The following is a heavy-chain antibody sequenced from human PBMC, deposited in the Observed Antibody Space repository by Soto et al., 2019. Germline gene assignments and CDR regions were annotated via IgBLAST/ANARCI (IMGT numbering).Heavy chain of an antibody. J-gene: IGHJ5*02. CDR3: AREGYERGLNWFDP. CDR2: ISSSSTI. D-gene: IGHD2-2*01. Sequence: GGSLRLSCAASGFTFSSYSMNWVRQAPGKGLEWVSYISSSSTIFYADSVKGRFTISRDSAKNSLYLQMNSLRDEDTAVYYCAREGYERGLNWFDPWGQGALVTVSS. V-gene: IGHV3-48*02. CDR1: GFTFSSYS.